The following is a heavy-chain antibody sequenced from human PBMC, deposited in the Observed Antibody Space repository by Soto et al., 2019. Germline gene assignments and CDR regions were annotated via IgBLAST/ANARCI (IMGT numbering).Heavy chain of an antibody. CDR2: ISYDARNT. D-gene: IGHD3-9*01. V-gene: IGHV3-30*04. CDR1: GFLFNTYA. Sequence: GGSLRLSCAASGFLFNTYAMHWVRQAPGKGLAWVAVISYDARNTYYADSVRGRFTISRDNSKNTLYLQMNNLRAEDTAVYFCARPGSGYDVLTGQYFYYFHAVDVCGQGTTVTVSS. J-gene: IGHJ6*02. CDR3: ARPGSGYDVLTGQYFYYFHAVDV.